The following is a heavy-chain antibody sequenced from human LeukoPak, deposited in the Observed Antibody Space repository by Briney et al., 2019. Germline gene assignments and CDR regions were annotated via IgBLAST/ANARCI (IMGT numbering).Heavy chain of an antibody. Sequence: GGSLRLSCAASGFTFSSYWMSWVRQAPGKGLEWVANIKQDGSEKYYVDSVKGRFTISRDNSKNTLYLQMNSLRAEDTAVYYCAKGSNSYGYDWFDPWGQGTLVIVSS. D-gene: IGHD5-18*01. J-gene: IGHJ5*02. CDR3: AKGSNSYGYDWFDP. CDR1: GFTFSSYW. CDR2: IKQDGSEK. V-gene: IGHV3-7*03.